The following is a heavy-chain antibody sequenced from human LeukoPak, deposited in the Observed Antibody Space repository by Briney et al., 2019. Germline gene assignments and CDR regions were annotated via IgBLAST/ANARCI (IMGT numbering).Heavy chain of an antibody. CDR2: MSGGGLST. V-gene: IGHV3-23*01. CDR1: DSNIGTYA. CDR3: AKDRISGQGGAARILDY. J-gene: IGHJ4*02. D-gene: IGHD6-6*01. Sequence: GXXLRLSCGAPDSNIGTYAVTWVRQVPGKGLEWVSGMSGGGLSTYYARSVKGRFTIYRDTSKNTVYLKMNRLGAEDTALYYCAKDRISGQGGAARILDYWGQGILVTVSS.